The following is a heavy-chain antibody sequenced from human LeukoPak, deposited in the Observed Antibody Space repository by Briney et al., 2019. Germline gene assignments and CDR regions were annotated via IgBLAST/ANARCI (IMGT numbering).Heavy chain of an antibody. CDR1: GGSISSGDYC. Sequence: KASETLSLTCTVSGGSISSGDYCWSWLRQPPGKGLEWLGYIYYSGSTYYNPPLKSRVTISVDTSKNQFSLKLSSVTAADTAVYYCARQDYDSSGYYSLNYFDYWGQGTLVTVSS. D-gene: IGHD3-22*01. J-gene: IGHJ4*02. CDR2: IYYSGST. CDR3: ARQDYDSSGYYSLNYFDY. V-gene: IGHV4-30-4*08.